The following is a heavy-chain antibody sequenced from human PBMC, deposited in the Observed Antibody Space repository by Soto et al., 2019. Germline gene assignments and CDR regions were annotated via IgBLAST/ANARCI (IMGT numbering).Heavy chain of an antibody. CDR2: ISGSGGHT. Sequence: PGGSLRLSCTGSGFSFFSYAMSWVRQAPGKGLEWVSTISGSGGHTYYADSVKGRFVVSRDNDKNTVYLHMSSLTGEDTAVYFCAKIEMGWFAHWGQGTQVTASS. V-gene: IGHV3-23*01. J-gene: IGHJ5*02. CDR1: GFSFFSYA. CDR3: AKIEMGWFAH. D-gene: IGHD2-8*01.